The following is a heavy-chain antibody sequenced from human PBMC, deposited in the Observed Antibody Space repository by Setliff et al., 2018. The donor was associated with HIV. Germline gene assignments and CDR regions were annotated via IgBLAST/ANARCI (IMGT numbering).Heavy chain of an antibody. CDR3: ASMIRGINSPIDF. CDR1: SGSISGSNYY. Sequence: PSETLSLTCSVSSGSISGSNYYWGWLRRPPGKGLEWLGVVYYSGNTYYNPSLTSRVAISVDTSNNQFSLRLTSVTAEDTAIYYCASMIRGINSPIDFWGQGTLVTVSS. CDR2: VYYSGNT. D-gene: IGHD3-10*01. V-gene: IGHV4-39*01. J-gene: IGHJ4*02.